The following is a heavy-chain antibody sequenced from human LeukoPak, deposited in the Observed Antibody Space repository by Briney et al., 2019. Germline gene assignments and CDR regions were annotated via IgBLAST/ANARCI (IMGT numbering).Heavy chain of an antibody. V-gene: IGHV3-23*01. D-gene: IGHD3-3*01. CDR1: GFTFSSYA. CDR2: ISSSSSYI. CDR3: AKYWGLYDFWSGLNWFDP. Sequence: GGSLRLSCAASGFTFSSYAMSWVRQAPGKGLEWVSSISSSSSYIYYADSVKGRFTISRDNSKNTLYLQMNSLRAEDTAVYYCAKYWGLYDFWSGLNWFDPWGQGTLLTVSS. J-gene: IGHJ5*02.